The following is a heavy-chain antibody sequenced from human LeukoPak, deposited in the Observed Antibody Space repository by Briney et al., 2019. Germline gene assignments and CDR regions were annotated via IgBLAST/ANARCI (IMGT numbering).Heavy chain of an antibody. Sequence: GGSLRLSCAASGLSFRRYSMSWVRQAPGKGLEWVANIKRDGTEKYYVGSVEGRFTISRDNAKNSLYLQMNSLRAEDTAVYYCARGPNTDYGRRYYYYMDVWGKGTTVTVSS. CDR3: ARGPNTDYGRRYYYYMDV. V-gene: IGHV3-7*01. CDR2: IKRDGTEK. D-gene: IGHD4-17*01. J-gene: IGHJ6*03. CDR1: GLSFRRYS.